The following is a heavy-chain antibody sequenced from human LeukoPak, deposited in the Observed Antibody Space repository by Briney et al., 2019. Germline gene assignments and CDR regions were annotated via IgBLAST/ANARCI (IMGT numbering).Heavy chain of an antibody. V-gene: IGHV3-11*06. Sequence: GGSLRLSCEASGFTFSDYYMSWIRQAPGKGLEWVSYISSSSSYTNYADSVKGRFTISRDNAKNSLYLQMNSLRAEDTAVYYCARGGVVVPAAMPRYYGMDVWGKGTTVTVSS. CDR2: ISSSSSYT. CDR3: ARGGVVVPAAMPRYYGMDV. D-gene: IGHD2-2*01. J-gene: IGHJ6*04. CDR1: GFTFSDYY.